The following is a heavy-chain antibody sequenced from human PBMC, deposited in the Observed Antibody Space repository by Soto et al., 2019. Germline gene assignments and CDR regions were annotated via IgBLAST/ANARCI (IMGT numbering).Heavy chain of an antibody. CDR3: ARGGLGISSSPHYNYYYYMDI. J-gene: IGHJ6*03. D-gene: IGHD1-20*01. CDR1: GGTFSAYY. CDR2: INHSGSA. V-gene: IGHV4-34*01. Sequence: QVQLQQWGAGLLEPSETLSLTCAVHGGTFSAYYWCWIRQAPGKGLEWMGEINHSGSATYSPSLRCRGYISVDTTKDQFSVRLTPFTAPDTVVYFCARGGLGISSSPHYNYYYYMDIWGKGTTVTVSS.